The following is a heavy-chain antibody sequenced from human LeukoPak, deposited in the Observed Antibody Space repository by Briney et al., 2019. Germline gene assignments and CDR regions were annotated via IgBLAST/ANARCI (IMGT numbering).Heavy chain of an antibody. J-gene: IGHJ5*02. CDR3: ARTPWLQLEFWFDT. CDR2: ITDSGDTV. V-gene: IGHV3-11*01. Sequence: NPGGSLRLSCAASGFTFSDFYMSWIRQAPGKGLEWLSYITDSGDTVSYAGSVKGRFTISRDNAKNSLYLQMNSLRADDTAVYYCARTPWLQLEFWFDTWGQGTLVTVSS. CDR1: GFTFSDFY. D-gene: IGHD5-24*01.